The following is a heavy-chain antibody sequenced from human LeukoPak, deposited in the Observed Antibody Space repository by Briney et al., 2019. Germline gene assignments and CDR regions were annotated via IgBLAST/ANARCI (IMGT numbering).Heavy chain of an antibody. CDR2: MYYSGLSSYSGGT. Sequence: PSETLSLTCTVSGGSISGYYWNWIRQPPGKGLEWIGYMYYSGLSSYSGGTNYNPSLKSRVTISVDSTKNQFSLRLTSVTAADTAVYYCAREVLRYFDWSIMFDHWGQGTLVTVSS. D-gene: IGHD3-9*01. CDR3: AREVLRYFDWSIMFDH. J-gene: IGHJ4*02. V-gene: IGHV4-59*12. CDR1: GGSISGYY.